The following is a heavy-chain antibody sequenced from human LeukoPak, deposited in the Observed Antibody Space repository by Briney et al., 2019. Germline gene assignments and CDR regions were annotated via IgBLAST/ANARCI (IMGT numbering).Heavy chain of an antibody. Sequence: ASVKVSCKASGYRFTRYGITWVRQAPGQGLEWMGWISTYDGSTNYAQRVQDRLTMTTDSSTSTAYMELRSLRSDDTAVYYCAKLEATVGYSPIDYWGQGTLVTVSS. D-gene: IGHD3-22*01. CDR1: GYRFTRYG. J-gene: IGHJ4*02. V-gene: IGHV1-18*01. CDR2: ISTYDGST. CDR3: AKLEATVGYSPIDY.